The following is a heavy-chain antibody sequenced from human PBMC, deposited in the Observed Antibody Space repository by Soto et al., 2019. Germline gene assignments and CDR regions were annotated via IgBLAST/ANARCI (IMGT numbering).Heavy chain of an antibody. CDR1: GGSISSGGYY. J-gene: IGHJ4*02. D-gene: IGHD4-17*01. V-gene: IGHV4-31*03. CDR3: ARARYPTVTTLRPLWGYYFDY. CDR2: IYYSGST. Sequence: QVQLQESGPGLVKPSQTLSLTCTVSGGSISSGGYYWSWIRQHPGKGLEWIGYIYYSGSTYYNPSLKSRVTISVDTSKNQFSLKLSSVTAADTAVYYCARARYPTVTTLRPLWGYYFDYWGQGTLVTVSS.